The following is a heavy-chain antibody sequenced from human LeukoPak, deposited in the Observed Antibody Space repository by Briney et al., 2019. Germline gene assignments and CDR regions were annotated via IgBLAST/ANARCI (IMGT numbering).Heavy chain of an antibody. Sequence: GGSLRLSCAASGFTFSSYSMNWVRQAPGKGLEWVSSISSSSSYIYYADSAKGRFTISRDNAKNSLYLQMNSLRAEDTAVYYCARVVAAYFDYWGQGTLVTVSS. CDR1: GFTFSSYS. V-gene: IGHV3-21*01. CDR2: ISSSSSYI. J-gene: IGHJ4*02. D-gene: IGHD2-15*01. CDR3: ARVVAAYFDY.